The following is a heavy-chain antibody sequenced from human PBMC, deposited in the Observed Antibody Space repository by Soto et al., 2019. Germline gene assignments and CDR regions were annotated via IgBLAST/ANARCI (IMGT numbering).Heavy chain of an antibody. CDR3: VKAVGPTAPSSRIFDY. D-gene: IGHD1-26*01. Sequence: EVQVLESGGGLVQPGGSLRLSCAASGFTFSNCAMSWVRQAPGKGLEWVSIISGGSGSSTYYADSVKGRFTISRDNSKSTLYLQMSSLRADDTAVYYCVKAVGPTAPSSRIFDYWGLGTLVTVSS. V-gene: IGHV3-23*01. CDR1: GFTFSNCA. CDR2: ISGGSGSST. J-gene: IGHJ4*02.